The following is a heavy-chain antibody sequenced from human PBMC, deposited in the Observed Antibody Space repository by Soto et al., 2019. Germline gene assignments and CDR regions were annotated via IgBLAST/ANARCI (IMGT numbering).Heavy chain of an antibody. V-gene: IGHV3-30*18. D-gene: IGHD5-18*01. CDR3: AKEIHVDTAYGMDV. CDR2: ISYDGSNK. Sequence: GGSLRLFCAASGFTFSSYGMHWVRQAPGKGLEWVAVISYDGSNKYCADSVKGRFTISRDNSKNTLYLQMNSLRAEDTAVYYCAKEIHVDTAYGMDVWGQGTTVTISS. CDR1: GFTFSSYG. J-gene: IGHJ6*02.